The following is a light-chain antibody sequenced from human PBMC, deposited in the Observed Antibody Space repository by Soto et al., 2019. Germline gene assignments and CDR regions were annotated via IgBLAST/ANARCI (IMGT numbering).Light chain of an antibody. Sequence: DIVMTQSPDSLAVSLGERATINCKSSQNVVYSSNNKNYLGWFQQKLGQPPKLLIYWASTRESGVPDRFSGSGSGTDFTLTISSLQAEDVAVYYCQQYYSSPWTFGQGTKVEIK. CDR1: QNVVYSSNNKNY. V-gene: IGKV4-1*01. CDR3: QQYYSSPWT. J-gene: IGKJ1*01. CDR2: WAS.